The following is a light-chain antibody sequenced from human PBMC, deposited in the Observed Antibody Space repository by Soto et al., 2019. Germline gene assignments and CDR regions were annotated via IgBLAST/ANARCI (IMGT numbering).Light chain of an antibody. CDR2: KAS. J-gene: IGKJ1*01. CDR3: QQYNSYSWT. CDR1: QSVSGW. Sequence: DIQMTQSPSTLSASVGDTVTVTCRASQSVSGWLAWYQQKPGEAPKLLIYKASSLESGVPSRFSGSGSGTEFTLTISSLQPDDFATYYCQQYNSYSWTFGQGTKVDI. V-gene: IGKV1-5*03.